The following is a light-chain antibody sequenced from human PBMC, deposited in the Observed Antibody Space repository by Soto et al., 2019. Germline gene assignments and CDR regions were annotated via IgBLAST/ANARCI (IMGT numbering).Light chain of an antibody. CDR1: QDINKN. V-gene: IGKV1-33*01. Sequence: DIQMTQSPSSLSASVGDRVTSXXQASQDINKNLIWYQQKPGKAPKLXIYGASDLETGVPSRFSGSGSGTGFTFTISSLQPEDFATYYCQQYESLPLTFGQGTRLEIK. CDR3: QQYESLPLT. CDR2: GAS. J-gene: IGKJ5*01.